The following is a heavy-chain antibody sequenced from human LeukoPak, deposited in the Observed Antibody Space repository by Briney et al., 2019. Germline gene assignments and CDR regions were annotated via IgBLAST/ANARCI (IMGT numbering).Heavy chain of an antibody. V-gene: IGHV3-21*01. J-gene: IGHJ5*02. Sequence: GGSLRLSCAASGFTFSSYSMNWVRQAPGKGLEWVSSISSSSSYIYYADSVKGRLTIARDNAKNSLYLQMNSLRAEDTAVYYCARDSSRGNWFDPWGQGTLVTVSS. CDR1: GFTFSSYS. CDR3: ARDSSRGNWFDP. CDR2: ISSSSSYI. D-gene: IGHD6-6*01.